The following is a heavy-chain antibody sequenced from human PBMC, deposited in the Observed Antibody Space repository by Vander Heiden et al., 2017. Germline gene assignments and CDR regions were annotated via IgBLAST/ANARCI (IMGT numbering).Heavy chain of an antibody. Sequence: QVQLQASGPGLVKPSETLSLTCTVSGGSLSSYYWSWIRQPAGKGLEWIGRIYTSGSTNYNPSLKSRVTMSVDTSKNQFSLKLSSVTAADTAVYYCARSSYYYDSSGYYLYFDYWGQGTLVTVSS. CDR1: GGSLSSYY. V-gene: IGHV4-4*07. CDR2: IYTSGST. D-gene: IGHD3-22*01. CDR3: ARSSYYYDSSGYYLYFDY. J-gene: IGHJ4*02.